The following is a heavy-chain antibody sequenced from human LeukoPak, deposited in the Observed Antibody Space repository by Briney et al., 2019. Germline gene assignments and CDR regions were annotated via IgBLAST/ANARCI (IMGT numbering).Heavy chain of an antibody. J-gene: IGHJ6*03. V-gene: IGHV6-1*01. Sequence: SQTLSLTCAISGDTVSSNSAAWNWIRQSPSRGLEWLGRTYYRSKWYNDYAVSVKSRIIINPDTSKNQFSLQLNSVTPEDTAVYYCARDRIIAVAGIFRNDYYYYYMDVWGKGTTVTISS. CDR3: ARDRIIAVAGIFRNDYYYYYMDV. D-gene: IGHD6-19*01. CDR1: GDTVSSNSAA. CDR2: TYYRSKWYN.